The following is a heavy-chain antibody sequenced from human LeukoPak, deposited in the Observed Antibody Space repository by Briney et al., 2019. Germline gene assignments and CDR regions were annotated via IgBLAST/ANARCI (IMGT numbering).Heavy chain of an antibody. CDR2: ISYEGSNK. J-gene: IGHJ4*02. D-gene: IGHD3-22*01. Sequence: GGSLRLSCAASGFTFSTFAMHWVRQAPGKGLEWVALISYEGSNKDYADSVKGQFSISRDNSKNTLFLQMNSLRAEDTAVYYCARDMIVVRPPPALDYWGQGTLVTVSS. V-gene: IGHV3-30-3*01. CDR3: ARDMIVVRPPPALDY. CDR1: GFTFSTFA.